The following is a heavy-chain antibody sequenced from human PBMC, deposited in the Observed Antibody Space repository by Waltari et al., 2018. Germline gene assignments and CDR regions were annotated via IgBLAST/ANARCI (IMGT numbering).Heavy chain of an antibody. V-gene: IGHV4-39*01. CDR2: ISYSGTT. J-gene: IGHJ3*01. Sequence: QLQLQESGPGLVKPSETVSLTCSVAGGSITSARHYWGWIRQPPGQGLEWIGTISYSGTTYNSPSLQSRVTISRDTSKNQLSLKLDSVTASDTAVYYCATYIGASVGTASFDVWGQGTM. D-gene: IGHD5-12*01. CDR3: ATYIGASVGTASFDV. CDR1: GGSITSARHY.